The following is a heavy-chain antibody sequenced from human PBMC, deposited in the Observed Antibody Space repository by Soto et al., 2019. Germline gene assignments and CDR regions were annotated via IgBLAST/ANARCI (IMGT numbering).Heavy chain of an antibody. V-gene: IGHV4-39*01. CDR2: IYYSEST. CDR3: ASYYYDSSGYYYVPGVY. CDR1: GGSITSSSYS. J-gene: IGHJ4*02. Sequence: SETLSLTCAVSGGSITSSSYSWGWVRQPPGKGLEWIASIYYSESTYYNPSLKSRVTISVDTSKNQFSLKLSSVTAADTAVYYCASYYYDSSGYYYVPGVYWGQGTLVTVSS. D-gene: IGHD3-22*01.